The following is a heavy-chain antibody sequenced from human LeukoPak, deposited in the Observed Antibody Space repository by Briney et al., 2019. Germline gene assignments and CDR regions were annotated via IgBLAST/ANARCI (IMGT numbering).Heavy chain of an antibody. Sequence: GGSLRLSCAASGFTFSYYTMNWVRQAPGKGLEWVSSISSSSSYIYYADSVKGRFTISRDNAKNSLYLQMNSLRAEDTAVYYCARAILGSTYGLYYFDYWGQGTLVTVSS. V-gene: IGHV3-21*01. J-gene: IGHJ4*02. CDR3: ARAILGSTYGLYYFDY. CDR1: GFTFSYYT. D-gene: IGHD5-18*01. CDR2: ISSSSSYI.